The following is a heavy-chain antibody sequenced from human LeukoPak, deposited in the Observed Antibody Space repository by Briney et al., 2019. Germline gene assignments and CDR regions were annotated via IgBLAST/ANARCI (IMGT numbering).Heavy chain of an antibody. CDR3: ASPKYENTDY. V-gene: IGHV4-34*01. CDR1: GGSFSGYY. D-gene: IGHD1/OR15-1a*01. J-gene: IGHJ4*02. CDR2: INHSGST. Sequence: SETLSLTCAVYGGSFSGYYWSWIRQPPGKGLEWIGEINHSGSTNYNPSLKSRVTISVDTSKNQFSLKLSSVTAADTAVYYCASPKYENTDYWGQGTLVTVSS.